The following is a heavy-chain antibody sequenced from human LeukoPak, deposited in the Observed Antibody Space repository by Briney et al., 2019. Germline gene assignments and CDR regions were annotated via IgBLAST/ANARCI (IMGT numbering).Heavy chain of an antibody. CDR1: GGTFSSYA. D-gene: IGHD6-13*01. CDR2: IIPIFGTA. Sequence: GSSVKVSCKASGGTFSSYAISWVRQAPGQGLEWMGGIIPIFGTANYARKFQGRVTITADESTSTACMELSSLRSEDTAVYYCARFPAAGTAGDMDYWGQGTLVTVSS. J-gene: IGHJ4*02. CDR3: ARFPAAGTAGDMDY. V-gene: IGHV1-69*01.